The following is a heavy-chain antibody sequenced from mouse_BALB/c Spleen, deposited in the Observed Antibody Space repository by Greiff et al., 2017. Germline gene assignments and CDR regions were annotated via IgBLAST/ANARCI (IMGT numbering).Heavy chain of an antibody. V-gene: IGHV5-17*02. CDR3: ASGTATDY. CDR2: ISSGSSTI. D-gene: IGHD1-2*01. Sequence: EVKLMESGGGLVQPGGSRKLSCAASGFTFSSFGMHWVRQAPEKGLEWVAYISSGSSTIYYADTVKGRFTISRDNPKNTLFLQMTSLRSEDTAMYYCASGTATDYWGQGTTLTVSS. CDR1: GFTFSSFG. J-gene: IGHJ2*01.